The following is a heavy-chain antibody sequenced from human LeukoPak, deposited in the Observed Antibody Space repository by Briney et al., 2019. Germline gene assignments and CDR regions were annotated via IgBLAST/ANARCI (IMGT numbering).Heavy chain of an antibody. Sequence: GGSLRLSCAASGFTFSIYSMNWVRQAPGKGLEWVSSIGGSSDYIYYADSVKGRFTISRGKANNSLYLQMNSLTVEDTAVYYCARPLAAAASYYYYDMDVWGQGTTVTVAS. J-gene: IGHJ6*02. CDR3: ARPLAAAASYYYYDMDV. V-gene: IGHV3-21*01. CDR2: IGGSSDYI. CDR1: GFTFSIYS. D-gene: IGHD6-13*01.